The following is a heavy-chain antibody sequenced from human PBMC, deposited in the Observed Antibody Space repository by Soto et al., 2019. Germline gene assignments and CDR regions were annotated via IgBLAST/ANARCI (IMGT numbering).Heavy chain of an antibody. CDR2: IYYSGST. CDR1: GGSISSSSYY. CDR3: ARHLRLGYCSSTSCYDLSYYYGMDV. D-gene: IGHD2-2*01. J-gene: IGHJ6*02. V-gene: IGHV4-39*01. Sequence: QLQLQESGPGLVKPSETLSLTCTVSGGSISSSSYYWGWIRQPPGKGLEWIGSIYYSGSTYYNPSLKSRVTISVDTSKNQFSLKLSSVTAADTAVYYCARHLRLGYCSSTSCYDLSYYYGMDVWGQGTTVTVSS.